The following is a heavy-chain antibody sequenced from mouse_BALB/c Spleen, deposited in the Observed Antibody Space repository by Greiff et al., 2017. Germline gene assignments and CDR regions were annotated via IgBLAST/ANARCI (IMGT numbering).Heavy chain of an antibody. CDR3: ARPYRYEEAWFAY. V-gene: IGHV5-4*02. D-gene: IGHD2-14*01. CDR1: GFTFSDYY. Sequence: EVQGVESGGGLVQPGGSLKLSCAASGFTFSDYYMYWVRQTPEKRLEWVATISDGGSYTYYPDSVKGRFTISRDNAKNNLYLQMSSLKSEDTAMYYCARPYRYEEAWFAYWGQGTLVTVSA. CDR2: ISDGGSYT. J-gene: IGHJ3*01.